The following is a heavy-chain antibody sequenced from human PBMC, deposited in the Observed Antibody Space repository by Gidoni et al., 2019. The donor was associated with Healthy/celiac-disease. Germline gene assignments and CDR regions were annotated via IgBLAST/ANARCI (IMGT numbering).Heavy chain of an antibody. D-gene: IGHD3-10*01. V-gene: IGHV3-33*01. J-gene: IGHJ6*02. CDR2: IWYDGSNK. Sequence: QVQLVESGRGVVQPGRSLTLSCAACGFPFSSYGMHGVPQAPAKGLEWVAVIWYDGSNKYDADSVKGRFTISRDNSKNTLYLQMNSRRAEDTAVYYCARDLKGVSSFMDVWGQGTTVTVSS. CDR3: ARDLKGVSSFMDV. CDR1: GFPFSSYG.